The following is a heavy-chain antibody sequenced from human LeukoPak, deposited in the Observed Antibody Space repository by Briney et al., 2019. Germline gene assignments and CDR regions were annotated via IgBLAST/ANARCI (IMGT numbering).Heavy chain of an antibody. D-gene: IGHD4-11*01. J-gene: IGHJ5*02. CDR3: ARSRLNWFDP. CDR2: ISGSGGST. CDR1: GFTVSSNY. Sequence: PGGSLRLSCAASGFTVSSNYMSWVRQAPGKGLEWVSAISGSGGSTYYADSVKGRFTISRDNSKNTLYLQMNSLRAEDTAVYYCARSRLNWFDPWGQGTLVTVSS. V-gene: IGHV3-23*01.